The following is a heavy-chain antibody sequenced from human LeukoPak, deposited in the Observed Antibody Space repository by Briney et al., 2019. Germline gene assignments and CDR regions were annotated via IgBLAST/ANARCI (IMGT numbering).Heavy chain of an antibody. Sequence: PGGSLRLSCAASGFTFSDHYMDWVRQAPGKGLEWVGRSRNKANRYTTEYAASVQGRFTISRDDSKNSLYLQMNNLKTEDTAVYYCARNYYMDVWGKGTTVTVSS. CDR3: ARNYYMDV. J-gene: IGHJ6*03. V-gene: IGHV3-72*01. CDR1: GFTFSDHY. CDR2: SRNKANRYTT.